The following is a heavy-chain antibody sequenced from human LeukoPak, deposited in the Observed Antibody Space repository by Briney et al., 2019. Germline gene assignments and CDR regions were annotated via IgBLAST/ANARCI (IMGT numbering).Heavy chain of an antibody. CDR1: GLTFSSYG. V-gene: IGHV3-33*01. J-gene: IGHJ4*02. CDR2: IWYDGSNK. D-gene: IGHD6-19*01. CDR3: ARDNPSGGSCGWTGFDY. Sequence: GGSLRLSCAASGLTFSSYGMPRVRQAPGKGLEWVAVIWYDGSNKNYVDSVKGRFTISRDNSKNTLYLEMKSLRAEDTAVYYCARDNPSGGSCGWTGFDYWGQGTLVTVSS.